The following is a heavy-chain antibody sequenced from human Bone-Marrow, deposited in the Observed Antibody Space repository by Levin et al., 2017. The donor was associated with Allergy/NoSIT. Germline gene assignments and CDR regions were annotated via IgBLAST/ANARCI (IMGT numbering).Heavy chain of an antibody. V-gene: IGHV3-74*01. CDR2: INSDGSVT. CDR3: ARGNKSFDFDD. J-gene: IGHJ4*02. D-gene: IGHD2/OR15-2a*01. Sequence: GGSLRLSCVVSGFTFSGYWMQWVRQAPGQGLMWVSRINSDGSVTNYADSVKGRFTISRDNSKNTLYLQMNSLRVDDTAVYYCARGNKSFDFDDWGQGTLVAVSS. CDR1: GFTFSGYW.